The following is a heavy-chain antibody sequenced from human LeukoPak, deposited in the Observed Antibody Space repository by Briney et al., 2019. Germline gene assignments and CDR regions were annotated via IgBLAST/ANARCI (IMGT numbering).Heavy chain of an antibody. V-gene: IGHV3-33*05. CDR2: ISYDGTNR. J-gene: IGHJ4*02. D-gene: IGHD6-13*01. CDR3: ARPRIALAATSYFDY. Sequence: PGRSLRLSCAASGYIFSTHGMHWVRQAPGKGLEWVTFISYDGTNRYYADSVKGRFTISRDNSKNTLSLQMNSLREEDTAIYYCARPRIALAATSYFDYWGQGTLVTVSS. CDR1: GYIFSTHG.